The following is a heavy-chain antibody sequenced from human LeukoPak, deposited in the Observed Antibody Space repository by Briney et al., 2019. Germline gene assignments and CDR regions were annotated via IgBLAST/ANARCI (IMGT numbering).Heavy chain of an antibody. Sequence: EASVKVSCKASGYTFTSYAMHWVRQAPGQGLEWMGWITPSGGTNYPQKFQGRVAITRDTSISTAYMDLSRLTSDDTAVYYCARDRYGDGFAHFDYWGQGALVTVSS. CDR3: ARDRYGDGFAHFDY. D-gene: IGHD5-24*01. J-gene: IGHJ4*02. CDR2: ITPSGGT. CDR1: GYTFTSYA. V-gene: IGHV1-2*02.